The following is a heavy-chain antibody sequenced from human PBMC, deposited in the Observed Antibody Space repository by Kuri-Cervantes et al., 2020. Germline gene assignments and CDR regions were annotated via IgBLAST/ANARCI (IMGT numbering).Heavy chain of an antibody. J-gene: IGHJ6*02. Sequence: GGSLRLSCAASGFTFSSYAMHWVRQAPGKGLEWVAVISYDGSNKYYADSVKGRFTISRDNAKNSLYLQMNSLRAEDTAVYYCARVGGYYDFPHYGMDVWGQGTTVTVSS. CDR3: ARVGGYYDFPHYGMDV. D-gene: IGHD3-3*01. V-gene: IGHV3-30-3*01. CDR2: ISYDGSNK. CDR1: GFTFSSYA.